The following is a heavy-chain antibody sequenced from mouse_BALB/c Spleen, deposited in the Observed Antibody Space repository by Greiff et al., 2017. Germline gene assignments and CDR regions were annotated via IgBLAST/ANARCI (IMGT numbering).Heavy chain of an antibody. D-gene: IGHD1-1*01. CDR1: GFTFSSYT. Sequence: DVMLVESGGGLVQPGGSLKLSCAASGFTFSSYTMSWVRQTPEKRLEWVAYISNGGGSTYYPDTVKGRFTISRDNAKNTLYLQMSSLKSEDTAMYYCARQDYYGSSHWYFDVWGAGTTVTVSS. CDR3: ARQDYYGSSHWYFDV. J-gene: IGHJ1*01. V-gene: IGHV5-12-2*01. CDR2: ISNGGGST.